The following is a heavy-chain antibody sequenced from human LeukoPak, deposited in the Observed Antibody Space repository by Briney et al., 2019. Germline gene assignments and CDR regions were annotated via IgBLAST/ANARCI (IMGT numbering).Heavy chain of an antibody. D-gene: IGHD3-10*01. V-gene: IGHV1-18*01. CDR3: ATLGSHSYYYGSGKGLS. CDR1: GYTFTSYG. CDR2: ISAYNGNT. Sequence: ASVKVSCKASGYTFTSYGISWVRQAPGQGLEWMGWISAYNGNTNYAQKLQGRVTMTTDTSTSTAYMELRSLRSDDTAVYYCATLGSHSYYYGSGKGLSWGQGTLVTVSS. J-gene: IGHJ5*02.